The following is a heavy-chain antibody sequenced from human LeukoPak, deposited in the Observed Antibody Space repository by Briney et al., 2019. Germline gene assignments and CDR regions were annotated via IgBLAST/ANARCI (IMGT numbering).Heavy chain of an antibody. J-gene: IGHJ4*02. CDR3: ARPRRDSSGYYYDFDY. V-gene: IGHV5-51*01. Sequence: GESLKISCKGSGYSFTSYWIGWVRQMPGKGLEWMGIIYPGGSDTRYSPSFQGQVTISADKSISTAYLQWSSLKASDTAMYYCARPRRDSSGYYYDFDYWGQGTLVTVSS. CDR1: GYSFTSYW. CDR2: IYPGGSDT. D-gene: IGHD3-22*01.